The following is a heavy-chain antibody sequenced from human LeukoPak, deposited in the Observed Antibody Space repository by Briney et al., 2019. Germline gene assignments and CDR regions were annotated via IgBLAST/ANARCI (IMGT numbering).Heavy chain of an antibody. CDR3: ARGRWLPNAFDI. J-gene: IGHJ3*02. V-gene: IGHV4-59*01. D-gene: IGHD5-24*01. CDR1: GDSINSYY. CDR2: IYYSGRT. Sequence: SETLSLTCTVSGDSINSYYWNWIRQPPGRGLEWIGYIYYSGRTDYNPSLKSRVTISVDTSKHQFSMKLKSVTAADTAVYFCARGRWLPNAFDIWGQGTMVTVFS.